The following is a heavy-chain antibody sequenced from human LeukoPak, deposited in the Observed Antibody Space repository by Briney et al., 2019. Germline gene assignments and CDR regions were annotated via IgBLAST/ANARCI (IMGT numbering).Heavy chain of an antibody. CDR1: GGSISSYY. Sequence: SETLSLTCTVSGGSISSYYWSWIRQPPGKGLEWIGYIYYSGSTNYNPSLKSRVTISVDTSKNQFSLKLSSVTAADTAVYYCARTAPYCSGGSCYSESDAFDIWGQGTMVTVSS. CDR3: ARTAPYCSGGSCYSESDAFDI. CDR2: IYYSGST. V-gene: IGHV4-59*08. J-gene: IGHJ3*02. D-gene: IGHD2-15*01.